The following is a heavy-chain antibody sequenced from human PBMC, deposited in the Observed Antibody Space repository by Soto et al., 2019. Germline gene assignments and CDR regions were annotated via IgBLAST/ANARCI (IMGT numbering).Heavy chain of an antibody. J-gene: IGHJ4*02. CDR1: GFTFSDYW. D-gene: IGHD3-10*01. Sequence: PASGFTFSDYWMSWVRQAPGKGLECVANIKTDGSEKYYVDPVKGRFTISRDNAENSLYLQMNSLRAEDTAVYYCASSMGRGGNDYWGQGTLVTVSS. CDR3: ASSMGRGGNDY. CDR2: IKTDGSEK. V-gene: IGHV3-7*05.